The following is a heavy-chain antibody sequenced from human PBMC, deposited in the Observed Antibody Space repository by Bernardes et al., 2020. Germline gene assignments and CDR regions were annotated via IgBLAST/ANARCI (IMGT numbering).Heavy chain of an antibody. CDR2: IYYSGST. Sequence: SETLSLTCTVSGGSVSSGSYYWSWIRQPPGKGLEWIGYIYYSGSTNYNPSLKSRVTISVDTSKNQFSLKLSSVTAADTAVYYCARDTYGDYYFDYWGQGTLVTVSS. CDR1: GGSVSSGSYY. CDR3: ARDTYGDYYFDY. V-gene: IGHV4-61*01. D-gene: IGHD4-17*01. J-gene: IGHJ4*02.